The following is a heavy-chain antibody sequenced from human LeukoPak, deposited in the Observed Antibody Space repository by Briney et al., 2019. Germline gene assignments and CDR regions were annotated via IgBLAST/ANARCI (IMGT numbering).Heavy chain of an antibody. CDR1: GFTFTTYA. J-gene: IGHJ4*02. CDR2: ISGSGGST. CDR3: ANESPFLDY. Sequence: PGGPLRLSCAASGFTFTTYAMTWVRQAPGKGLEWVSVISGSGGSTYYADSVKGRFTISRDNSKNTLYLQMHSLRAEDTAVYYCANESPFLDYWGQGTLVTVSS. V-gene: IGHV3-23*01.